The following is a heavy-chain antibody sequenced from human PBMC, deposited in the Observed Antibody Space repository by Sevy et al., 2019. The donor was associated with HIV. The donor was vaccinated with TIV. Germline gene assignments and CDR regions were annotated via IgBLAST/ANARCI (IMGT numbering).Heavy chain of an antibody. V-gene: IGHV3-30*02. CDR1: GFTFSTYG. D-gene: IGHD3-10*01. Sequence: GGSLRLSCAASGFTFSTYGMHWVRQAPGKGLEWVTFIRYDGTTKYYADSVKGRFTVSRANSKNTLYLQMNSLRAEDTAVYYCVKGLGMVQGALLSDDIWGQGTKVTVSS. J-gene: IGHJ3*02. CDR3: VKGLGMVQGALLSDDI. CDR2: IRYDGTTK.